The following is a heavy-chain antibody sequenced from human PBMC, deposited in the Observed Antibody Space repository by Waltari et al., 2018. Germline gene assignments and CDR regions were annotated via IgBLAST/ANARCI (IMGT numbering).Heavy chain of an antibody. V-gene: IGHV4-39*01. D-gene: IGHD5-18*01. Sequence: QLQLQESGPGLVKPSETLSLTCTVSGGTLSSNNYYWGCIRQSPGKGLEWIGSIYYSGTTYYNPSLQSRATISVDTSKNQFSLKLTSVIAADTAMYYCARQGDSYGFCDSWGLGTLVTISS. CDR3: ARQGDSYGFCDS. J-gene: IGHJ4*02. CDR2: IYYSGTT. CDR1: GGTLSSNNYY.